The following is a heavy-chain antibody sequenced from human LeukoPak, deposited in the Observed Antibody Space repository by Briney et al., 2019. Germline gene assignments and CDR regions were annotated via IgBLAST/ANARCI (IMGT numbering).Heavy chain of an antibody. CDR2: INPNSGGT. Sequence: GASVKVSCKASGYTFTGYYTHWVRQATGQGLEWMGWINPNSGGTNYAQKFQGRVTMTRDTSISTAYMELSRLRSDDTAVYYCAREIGPIQLHLWGSAFDYWGQGTLVTVSS. V-gene: IGHV1-2*02. D-gene: IGHD5-18*01. J-gene: IGHJ4*02. CDR3: AREIGPIQLHLWGSAFDY. CDR1: GYTFTGYY.